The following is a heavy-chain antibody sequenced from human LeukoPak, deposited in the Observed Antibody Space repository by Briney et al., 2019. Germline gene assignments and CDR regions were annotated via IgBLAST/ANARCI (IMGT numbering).Heavy chain of an antibody. CDR2: ISYSGSNK. Sequence: GRSLRLSCAASGFTFSSYAMHWVRQAPGKGLEWVAVISYSGSNKYYADSVKGRFTISRDNSKNTLYLQMNSLRAEDTAVYYCARGLGATQRGGSDYWGQGTLVTVSS. CDR1: GFTFSSYA. J-gene: IGHJ4*02. D-gene: IGHD1-26*01. CDR3: ARGLGATQRGGSDY. V-gene: IGHV3-30*04.